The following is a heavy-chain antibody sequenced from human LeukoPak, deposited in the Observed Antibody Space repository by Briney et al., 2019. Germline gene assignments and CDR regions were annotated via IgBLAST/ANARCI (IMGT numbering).Heavy chain of an antibody. CDR1: GYTFTGYY. CDR3: AREGRDGYNPLDY. V-gene: IGHV1-2*02. J-gene: IGHJ4*02. Sequence: ASVKVYYKASGYTFTGYYMHWVRQAPGQGLEWMGWINPNSGGTNYAQKFQGRVTMTRDTSISTAYMELSRLRSDDTAVYYCAREGRDGYNPLDYWGQGTLVTVSS. CDR2: INPNSGGT. D-gene: IGHD5-24*01.